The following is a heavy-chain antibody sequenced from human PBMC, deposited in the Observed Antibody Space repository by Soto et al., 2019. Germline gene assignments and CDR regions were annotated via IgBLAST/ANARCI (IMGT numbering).Heavy chain of an antibody. V-gene: IGHV1-69*04. Sequence: GASVKVSCKASGGTFSSYTISWVRQAPGQGLEWMGRIIPILGIANYAQKFQGRVTITADKSTSTAYMELSSLRSEDTAVYYCARDSLGMATKERGYYYYGMDVWGQGTTVTVSS. CDR2: IIPILGIA. D-gene: IGHD5-12*01. CDR1: GGTFSSYT. CDR3: ARDSLGMATKERGYYYYGMDV. J-gene: IGHJ6*02.